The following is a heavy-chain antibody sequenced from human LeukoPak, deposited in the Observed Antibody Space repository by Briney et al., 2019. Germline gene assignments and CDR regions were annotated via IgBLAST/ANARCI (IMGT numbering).Heavy chain of an antibody. Sequence: SVQVSCNASGGTFPSYDINWVRQATGQGLEWMGWMNPDSGNTGYAQKFQGRVTITRNTSISTAYMELSSLRSEDTAVYYCARGPTTIFGVVHYYYYMDVWGKGTTVTVSS. CDR1: GGTFPSYD. CDR3: ARGPTTIFGVVHYYYYMDV. CDR2: MNPDSGNT. J-gene: IGHJ6*03. D-gene: IGHD3-3*01. V-gene: IGHV1-8*03.